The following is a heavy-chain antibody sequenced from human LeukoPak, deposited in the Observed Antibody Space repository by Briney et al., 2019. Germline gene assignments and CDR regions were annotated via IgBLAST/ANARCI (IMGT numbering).Heavy chain of an antibody. Sequence: GGTLRLSCAASGFTFSSCGMHWVPHDPGKGLEGVAVKLCNGSNKHYADFVKGRFTISRDNSKNTLYLQMNSLRGEDTAVYYCARAGGYGGGSCYRGYSWFDPWGQGTLVTVSS. D-gene: IGHD2-15*01. CDR3: ARAGGYGGGSCYRGYSWFDP. J-gene: IGHJ5*02. V-gene: IGHV3-33*01. CDR1: GFTFSSCG. CDR2: KLCNGSNK.